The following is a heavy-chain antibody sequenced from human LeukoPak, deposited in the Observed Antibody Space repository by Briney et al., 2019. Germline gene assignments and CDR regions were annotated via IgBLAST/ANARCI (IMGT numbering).Heavy chain of an antibody. Sequence: GRSLRLSRAASGFTFRTYAMNWVRQAPGKGLEWVAVISDDGSNKYYAESVKGQFTISRDNSKNTLYLQMNSLRAEDTVVDYCARAFSTTAFGLWGQGTLVTVSS. J-gene: IGHJ4*02. V-gene: IGHV3-30*04. CDR1: GFTFRTYA. D-gene: IGHD4-17*01. CDR3: ARAFSTTAFGL. CDR2: ISDDGSNK.